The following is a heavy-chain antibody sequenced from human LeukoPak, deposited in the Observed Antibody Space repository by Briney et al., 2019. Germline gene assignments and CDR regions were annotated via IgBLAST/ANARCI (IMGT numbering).Heavy chain of an antibody. J-gene: IGHJ1*01. D-gene: IGHD3-22*01. V-gene: IGHV3-64D*09. CDR2: ISSNGGSR. Sequence: PGGSLRVSCSAPVFTLSSYAMYWVPQAPGEGVEYGSAISSNGGSRYYADSVESRFTISRDNSKNTLYLQMSSLRAEDTAVYYCVKGQRYYDSSGYCSIEYLQHWGQGTLVTVSS. CDR3: VKGQRYYDSSGYCSIEYLQH. CDR1: VFTLSSYA.